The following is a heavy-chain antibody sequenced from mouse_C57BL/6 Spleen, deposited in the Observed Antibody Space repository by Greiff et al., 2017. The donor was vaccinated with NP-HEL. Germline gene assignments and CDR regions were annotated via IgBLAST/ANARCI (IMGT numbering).Heavy chain of an antibody. V-gene: IGHV2-2*01. D-gene: IGHD1-1*01. J-gene: IGHJ1*03. Sequence: VKLVESGPGLVQPSQSLSITCTVSGFSLTSYGVHWVRQSPGKGLEWLGVIWSGGSTDYNAAFISRLSISKDNSKSQVFFKMNSLQADDTAIYYCARNNGAITTVVAREYFDVWGTGTTVTVSS. CDR2: IWSGGST. CDR3: ARNNGAITTVVAREYFDV. CDR1: GFSLTSYG.